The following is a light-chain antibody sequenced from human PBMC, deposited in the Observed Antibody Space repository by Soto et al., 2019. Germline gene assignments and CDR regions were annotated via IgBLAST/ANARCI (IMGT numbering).Light chain of an antibody. Sequence: QSALTQPASVSGSPGQSITISCTGTISDVGGYNFVYWYQQYPGKAPKLMICDVSNRPSGVFNRCSGSKSGNTAYLTISGLQAEDEADYYCSSFTGSNYVFGSGTKLTVL. V-gene: IGLV2-14*03. CDR3: SSFTGSNYV. CDR2: DVS. CDR1: ISDVGGYNF. J-gene: IGLJ1*01.